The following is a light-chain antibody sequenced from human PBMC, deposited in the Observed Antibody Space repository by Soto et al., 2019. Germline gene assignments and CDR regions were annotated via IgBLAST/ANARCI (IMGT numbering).Light chain of an antibody. J-gene: IGLJ2*01. V-gene: IGLV2-23*01. CDR3: CSYAGSSTSAV. CDR1: SSDVGSYNL. CDR2: EGS. Sequence: QSALTQPASVSGSPGQSITTSCTGTSSDVGSYNLVSWYQQHPGKAPKLMIYEGSKRPSGVSNRFSGSKSGNTASLTISGLQAEDEADYYCCSYAGSSTSAVFGGGTKLTVL.